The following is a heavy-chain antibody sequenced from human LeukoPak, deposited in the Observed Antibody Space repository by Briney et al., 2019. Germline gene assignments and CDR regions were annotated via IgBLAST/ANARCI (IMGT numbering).Heavy chain of an antibody. Sequence: PSVTLSLTCAFSGGFISSSYWWSWVRPPPREWLEGIGEIYHSGSTTYNPSLKSRFTISVDKSKNQFSLKLSSVTAADTAVYYCARRTARKRIAAAAKAHFDYWGQGTLVTVSS. V-gene: IGHV4-4*02. CDR2: IYHSGST. CDR1: GGFISSSYW. J-gene: IGHJ4*02. D-gene: IGHD6-13*01. CDR3: ARRTARKRIAAAAKAHFDY.